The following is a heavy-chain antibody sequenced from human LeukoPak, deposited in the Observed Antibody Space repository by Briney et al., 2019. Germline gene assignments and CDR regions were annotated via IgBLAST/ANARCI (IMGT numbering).Heavy chain of an antibody. CDR1: GLIFSDAW. CDR3: ARPGSAWFDAFDI. CDR2: ISYTVST. Sequence: GSLRLSCAASGLIFSDAWMGWVRQPPGKGLEWIGRISYTVSTHYIPSLQSRFTISVDTSKNQFSLKVTSVTASDTAVYYCARPGSAWFDAFDIWGQGTLVTVSS. D-gene: IGHD6-19*01. J-gene: IGHJ3*02. V-gene: IGHV4-38-2*01.